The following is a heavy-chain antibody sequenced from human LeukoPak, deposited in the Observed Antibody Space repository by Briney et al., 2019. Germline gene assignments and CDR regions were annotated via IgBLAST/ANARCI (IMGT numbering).Heavy chain of an antibody. CDR2: IYYSGST. D-gene: IGHD4-23*01. V-gene: IGHV4-59*01. Sequence: EASETLSLTCTVSGGSISSYYWSWIRQPPGKGLEWIGYIYYSGSTNYNPSLKSRVTISVDTSKNQFSLKLSSVTAADTAVYYCARDLNGGNSFDYWGQGTLVTVSS. J-gene: IGHJ4*02. CDR1: GGSISSYY. CDR3: ARDLNGGNSFDY.